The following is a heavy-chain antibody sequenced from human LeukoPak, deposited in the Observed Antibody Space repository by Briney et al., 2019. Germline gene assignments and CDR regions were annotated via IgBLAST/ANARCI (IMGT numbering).Heavy chain of an antibody. J-gene: IGHJ4*02. CDR3: ARWSEGFDY. CDR1: GFTFSSYW. CDR2: IKVDGSDK. Sequence: GGSLRLSCAASGFTFSSYWMSWVRQAPGKGLEYVANIKVDGSDKYYADSVKGRFTISRDNAKNSLSLQMNSLRAEDTAVYYCARWSEGFDYWGQGTLVTASS. V-gene: IGHV3-7*04.